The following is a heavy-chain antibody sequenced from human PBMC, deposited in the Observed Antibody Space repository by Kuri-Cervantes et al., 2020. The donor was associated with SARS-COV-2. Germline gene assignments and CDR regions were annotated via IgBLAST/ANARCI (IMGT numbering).Heavy chain of an antibody. CDR2: ISYDGSNK. V-gene: IGHV3-30*01. D-gene: IGHD6-19*01. J-gene: IGHJ5*02. Sequence: GESLKISCAASGFTFSSYAMHWVRQAPGKGLEWVAVISYDGSNKYYADSEKGRFTISRDNSKNTLYLQMNSLRAEDTAVYYCARLAVAGPEGRFDPWGQGTLVTVSS. CDR1: GFTFSSYA. CDR3: ARLAVAGPEGRFDP.